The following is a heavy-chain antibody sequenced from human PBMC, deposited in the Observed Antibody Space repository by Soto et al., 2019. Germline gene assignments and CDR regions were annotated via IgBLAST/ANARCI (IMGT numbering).Heavy chain of an antibody. CDR1: GGSISSYY. V-gene: IGHV4-59*01. Sequence: SETLSLTCTVSGGSISSYYWSWIRQPPGKGLEWIGYIYYSGSTNYNPSLKSRVTISVDTSKNQFSLKLSSVTAADTAVYYCASLDSSSWYWYFQHWGQGTLVTVS. CDR3: ASLDSSSWYWYFQH. J-gene: IGHJ1*01. CDR2: IYYSGST. D-gene: IGHD6-13*01.